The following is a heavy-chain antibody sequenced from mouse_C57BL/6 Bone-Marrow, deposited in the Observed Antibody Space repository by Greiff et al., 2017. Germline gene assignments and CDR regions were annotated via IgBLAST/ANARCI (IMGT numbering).Heavy chain of an antibody. J-gene: IGHJ4*01. CDR3: AAQASYYAMDY. CDR1: GYTFTSYG. V-gene: IGHV1-81*01. Sequence: VQLQQSGAELARPGASVKLSCKASGYTFTSYGISWVKQRTGQGLEWIGEIYPRSGNTYYNEKFKGKATLTADKSSSTEYMELRSLTSEDSAVYFCAAQASYYAMDYWGQRTSVTVSS. D-gene: IGHD3-2*02. CDR2: IYPRSGNT.